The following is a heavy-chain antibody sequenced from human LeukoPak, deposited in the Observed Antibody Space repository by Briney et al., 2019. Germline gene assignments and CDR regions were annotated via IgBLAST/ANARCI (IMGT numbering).Heavy chain of an antibody. CDR2: IYYSGST. Sequence: KPSETPSLTCTVSGGSISSYYWSWIRQPPGKGLEWIGYIYYSGSTNYNPSLKSRVTISVDTSKNQFSLKLSSVTAADTAVYYCARRIAVAGYDAFDIWGQGTMVTVSS. CDR3: ARRIAVAGYDAFDI. V-gene: IGHV4-59*08. D-gene: IGHD6-19*01. J-gene: IGHJ3*02. CDR1: GGSISSYY.